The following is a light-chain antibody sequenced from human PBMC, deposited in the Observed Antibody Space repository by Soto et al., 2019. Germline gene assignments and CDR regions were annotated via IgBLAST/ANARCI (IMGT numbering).Light chain of an antibody. CDR3: QTWDTGIRV. J-gene: IGLJ2*01. V-gene: IGLV4-69*01. Sequence: QPVLTQSPSASASLGASVKLTCTLSSGRSNYVIAWHQQQPEKGPRYLMKLNSDGSHGKGDGIPDRFSGSSSGAERYLTISSLQSEDEADYYCQTWDTGIRVFGGGTKLTVL. CDR1: SGRSNYV. CDR2: LNSDGSH.